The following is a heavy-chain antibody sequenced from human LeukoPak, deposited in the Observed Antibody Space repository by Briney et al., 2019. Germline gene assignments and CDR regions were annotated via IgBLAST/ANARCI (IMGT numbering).Heavy chain of an antibody. CDR3: ARDIATLHYYYYYYMDV. V-gene: IGHV3-48*02. CDR2: ISSSSSTI. Sequence: AGGSLRLSCAASGFTFSSYSMNWGRQAPGKGLEWGSYISSSSSTIYYADSVKGRFTISRDNAKNSLYLQMNSLRDEDTAVYYCARDIATLHYYYYYYMDVWGKGTTVTVSS. D-gene: IGHD2-21*01. CDR1: GFTFSSYS. J-gene: IGHJ6*03.